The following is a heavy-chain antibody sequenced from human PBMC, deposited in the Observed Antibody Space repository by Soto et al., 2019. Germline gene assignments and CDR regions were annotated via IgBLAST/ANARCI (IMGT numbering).Heavy chain of an antibody. J-gene: IGHJ6*02. CDR1: GGTFSSYA. CDR3: ARMEITTVTYYYGMDV. V-gene: IGHV1-69*01. D-gene: IGHD4-4*01. Sequence: QVQLVQSGAEVKKPGSSVKVSCKASGGTFSSYAISWVRQAPGQGLERMGGIIPIFGTANYAQKFQGRVTITADESTSTAYMELSSLRSEDTAVYYCARMEITTVTYYYGMDVWGQGTTVTVSS. CDR2: IIPIFGTA.